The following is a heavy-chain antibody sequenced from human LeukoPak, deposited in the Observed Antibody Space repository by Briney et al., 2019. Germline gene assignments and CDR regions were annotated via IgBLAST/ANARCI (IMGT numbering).Heavy chain of an antibody. CDR3: HIAVRATTASFDS. J-gene: IGHJ4*02. CDR2: TYYRSKWYN. V-gene: IGHV6-1*01. CDR1: GDIVSSSSGA. Sequence: QNLSLTCAISGDIVSSSSGAWTWIRQSPSRGLEWLGRTYYRSKWYNDYAVSVKSRLTINPDTSKNQFSLHLNCVTPEDSAVDYRHIAVRATTASFDSWGQGTLVTVSS. D-gene: IGHD2-15*01.